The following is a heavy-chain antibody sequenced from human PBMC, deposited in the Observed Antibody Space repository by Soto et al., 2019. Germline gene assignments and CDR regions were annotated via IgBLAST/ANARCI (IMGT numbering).Heavy chain of an antibody. CDR3: ARIKGGFLYYYYGMDV. CDR1: GYSFTSYW. V-gene: IGHV5-51*01. D-gene: IGHD5-12*01. CDR2: IYPGDSDT. Sequence: GESLKISCKGSGYSFTSYWIGWVRQMPGKGLEWMGIIYPGDSDTRYSPSFQGQVTISADKSISTAYLQWSSLTASDTAMYYCARIKGGFLYYYYGMDVWGQGTTVTVSS. J-gene: IGHJ6*02.